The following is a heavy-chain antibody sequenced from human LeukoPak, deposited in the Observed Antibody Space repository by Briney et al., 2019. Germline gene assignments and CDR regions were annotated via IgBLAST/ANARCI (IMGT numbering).Heavy chain of an antibody. J-gene: IGHJ6*02. CDR1: GGSISSSSYY. D-gene: IGHD2-21*02. V-gene: IGHV4-39*01. CDR2: IYYSGST. Sequence: PSETLSLTCTVSGGSISSSSYYWGWIRQPPGKGLEWIGSIYYSGSTYYNPSLKSRVTISVDTSKNQFSLQLSSVTAADTAVYYCARCYCGGDCYLPYYYYYGMDVWGQGTTVTVSS. CDR3: ARCYCGGDCYLPYYYYYGMDV.